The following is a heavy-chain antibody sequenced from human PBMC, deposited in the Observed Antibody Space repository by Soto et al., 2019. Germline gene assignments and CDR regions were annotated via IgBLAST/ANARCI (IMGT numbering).Heavy chain of an antibody. J-gene: IGHJ3*02. CDR1: GGTLSNYA. Sequence: QVQLVQSGAEVKKPGSSVKVSCKASGGTLSNYAISWVRQAPGQGLEWMGGIIPILGSANYAQKFQDRVTITADESTSTTYMELSSLRSEDAAVDYCASRERVGAFDIWGQGTVVTVSS. CDR3: ASRERVGAFDI. D-gene: IGHD1-26*01. V-gene: IGHV1-69*01. CDR2: IIPILGSA.